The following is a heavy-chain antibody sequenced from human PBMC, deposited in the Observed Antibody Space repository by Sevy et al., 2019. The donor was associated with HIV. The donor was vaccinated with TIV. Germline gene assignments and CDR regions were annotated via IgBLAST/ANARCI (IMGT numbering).Heavy chain of an antibody. J-gene: IGHJ4*01. CDR2: ISGSGGST. V-gene: IGHV3-23*01. CDR1: GFTFSSYA. Sequence: GGSLRLSCAASGFTFSSYAMSWVRQAPGKGLEWVSAISGSGGSTYYADSVKGRFTISRDNSKNTLYLQMNSLRAEDTAVYYCAKETGGDRGRGVVPAAMRYFDYWGQEPWSPSPQ. CDR3: AKETGGDRGRGVVPAAMRYFDY. D-gene: IGHD2-2*01.